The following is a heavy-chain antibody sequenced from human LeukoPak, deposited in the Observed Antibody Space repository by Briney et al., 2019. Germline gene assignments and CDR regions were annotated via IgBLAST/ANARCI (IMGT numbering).Heavy chain of an antibody. CDR2: TYYRSKWYN. CDR1: GDXVSSYSAG. D-gene: IGHD4-23*01. V-gene: IGHV6-1*01. J-gene: IGHJ3*02. CDR3: ARSGGHDAFDI. Sequence: SQTLSLTCAISGDXVSSYSAGWSWIRQSPSRGLEWLGRTYYRSKWYNDYAVSVKSRITINPDTSKNQFSLQLTSVTPEDTAVYYCARSGGHDAFDIWGQGTMVTVSS.